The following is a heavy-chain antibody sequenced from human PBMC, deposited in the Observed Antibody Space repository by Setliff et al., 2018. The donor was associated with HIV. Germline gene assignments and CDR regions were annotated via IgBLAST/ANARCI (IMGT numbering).Heavy chain of an antibody. CDR1: GFYFSIYA. D-gene: IGHD3-22*01. Sequence: GGSLRLSCAASGFYFSIYAMSWVRQAPGKGLEWVSGISGSGGSTYYADSVKGRFTISRDNSKNTLYLQMNSLRAEDTAVYYCAKDRNRYYYDSSGYPDYWGQGTLVTVSS. V-gene: IGHV3-23*01. J-gene: IGHJ4*02. CDR3: AKDRNRYYYDSSGYPDY. CDR2: ISGSGGST.